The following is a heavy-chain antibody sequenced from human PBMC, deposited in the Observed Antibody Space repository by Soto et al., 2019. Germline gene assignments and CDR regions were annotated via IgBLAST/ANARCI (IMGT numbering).Heavy chain of an antibody. J-gene: IGHJ4*02. Sequence: QVKLVESRGGVVQPGRSLRLSCAASGFTFSSYAMHWVRQAPGKGLEWVAVISYDGSNKYYADSVKGRFTISRDNSKNTLYLQMNSLRAEDTAVYYCARDPVAYCGGDCRTFDYWGQGTLVTVSS. D-gene: IGHD2-21*02. CDR3: ARDPVAYCGGDCRTFDY. CDR1: GFTFSSYA. V-gene: IGHV3-30-3*01. CDR2: ISYDGSNK.